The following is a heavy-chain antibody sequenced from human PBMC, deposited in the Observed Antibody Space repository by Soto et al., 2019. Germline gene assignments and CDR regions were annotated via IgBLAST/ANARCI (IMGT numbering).Heavy chain of an antibody. CDR2: INPNSGGT. V-gene: IGHV1-2*02. Sequence: GASVQVSCKASGYTFTDYYMHWVRPAPGQGLEWMGWINPNSGGTNYAQKFQGRVTMTRDTSISTAYMELSRLRSDDTAVYYCARKLELRGSYYYYYDMDVWGQGTTVTVSS. CDR3: ARKLELRGSYYYYYDMDV. CDR1: GYTFTDYY. J-gene: IGHJ6*02. D-gene: IGHD1-7*01.